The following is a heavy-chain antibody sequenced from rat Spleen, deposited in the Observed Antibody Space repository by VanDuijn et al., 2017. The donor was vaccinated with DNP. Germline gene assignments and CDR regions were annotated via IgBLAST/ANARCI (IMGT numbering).Heavy chain of an antibody. CDR3: ARGVSSYYGYNSYWYFDF. Sequence: EVQLQESGPGLVKPSQSLSLTCSVTGYSITSHYWAWIRKFPGNRMEWIGYISYSGSTGYNPSLKGRISITRDTSKNQFFLQLNSVTTEDTATYYCARGVSSYYGYNSYWYFDFWGPGTMVTVSS. CDR1: GYSITSHY. V-gene: IGHV3-1*01. CDR2: ISYSGST. J-gene: IGHJ1*01. D-gene: IGHD1-9*01.